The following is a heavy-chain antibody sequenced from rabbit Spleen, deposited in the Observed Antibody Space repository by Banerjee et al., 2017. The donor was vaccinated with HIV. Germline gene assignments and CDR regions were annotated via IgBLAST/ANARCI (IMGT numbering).Heavy chain of an antibody. Sequence: QEQLVESGGGLVKPGASLTLTCTAYGFSFSSSYDMCWVRQAPGKGLEWIACIYTGNSKTYYANWAKGRFTISKTSSTTVTLQMTSLTVADTATYFCARLFAYAGYAGFGYATLDYFDLWGPGTLVT. CDR2: IYTGNSKT. CDR1: GFSFSSSYD. J-gene: IGHJ4*01. CDR3: ARLFAYAGYAGFGYATLDYFDL. V-gene: IGHV1S45*01. D-gene: IGHD6-1*01.